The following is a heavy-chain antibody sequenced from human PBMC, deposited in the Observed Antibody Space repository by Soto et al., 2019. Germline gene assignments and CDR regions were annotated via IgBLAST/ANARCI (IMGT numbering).Heavy chain of an antibody. CDR2: ISGSGVST. D-gene: IGHD6-13*01. Sequence: EVQLLESGGGLVQPGGSLRLSCAASGFTFSSYAMGWVRQAPGKGLAWVSTISGSGVSTYYADSVKGRFTISRDNSKNTLYLQMNSLRAEDTALYYCANDPRIGAAGTGDYWGQGTLVTVSS. CDR1: GFTFSSYA. V-gene: IGHV3-23*01. CDR3: ANDPRIGAAGTGDY. J-gene: IGHJ4*02.